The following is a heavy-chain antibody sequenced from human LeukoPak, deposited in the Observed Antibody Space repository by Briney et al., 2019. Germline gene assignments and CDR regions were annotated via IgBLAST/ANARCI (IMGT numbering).Heavy chain of an antibody. CDR1: GGSFSGYY. CDR2: INHSGST. J-gene: IGHJ4*02. V-gene: IGHV4-34*01. CDR3: ARDQRWLQLPFDY. D-gene: IGHD5-24*01. Sequence: SETLSLTCAVYGGSFSGYYWSWIRQPPGKGLEWIGEINHSGSTNYNPSLKSRATISVDTSKNQFSLKLSSVTAADTAVYYCARDQRWLQLPFDYWGQGTLVTVSS.